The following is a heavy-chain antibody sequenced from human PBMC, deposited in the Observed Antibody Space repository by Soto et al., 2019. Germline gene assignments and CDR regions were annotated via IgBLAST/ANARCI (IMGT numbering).Heavy chain of an antibody. V-gene: IGHV1-18*01. CDR2: ISAYNGDT. D-gene: IGHD2-8*01. J-gene: IGHJ1*01. Sequence: QAQLVQSGGEVKKPGASVKVSCRASGYTFTSYGYAWVLQAPGQGLEGMGWISAYNGDTNCAQKYQDRVTRTTSTSPTKEQMARRNLSSDDKAVYYDARRWAYCTSITCLFESFWGLGNLVTVSS. CDR3: ARRWAYCTSITCLFESF. CDR1: GYTFTSYG.